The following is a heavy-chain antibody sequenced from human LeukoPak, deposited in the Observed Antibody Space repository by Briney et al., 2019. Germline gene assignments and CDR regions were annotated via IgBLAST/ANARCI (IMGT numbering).Heavy chain of an antibody. V-gene: IGHV1-46*01. Sequence: ASVKVSCKASGYTFTSYYMHWVRQAPGQGLGWMGIINPSGGSTSYAQKFQGRVTMTRDTSTSTVYMELSSLRSEDTAVYYCARDHHWDLQLRYFDWLSSGNWFDPWGQGTLVTVSS. CDR1: GYTFTSYY. CDR2: INPSGGST. CDR3: ARDHHWDLQLRYFDWLSSGNWFDP. D-gene: IGHD3-9*01. J-gene: IGHJ5*02.